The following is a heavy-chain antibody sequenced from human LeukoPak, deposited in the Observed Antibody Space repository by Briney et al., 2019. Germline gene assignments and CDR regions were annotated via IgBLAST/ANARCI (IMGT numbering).Heavy chain of an antibody. CDR1: GGSMSSGTYY. J-gene: IGHJ4*02. CDR2: IFSSGNN. V-gene: IGHV4-61*02. D-gene: IGHD2-2*01. CDR3: ARGDCSGTSCYFDY. Sequence: PSQTLSLTCTVSGGSMSSGTYYWSWIRQPAGKGLEYIGRIFSSGNNNYNPSLKSRITMSTDTSKKQFSLSLSSVTAADTAIYYCARGDCSGTSCYFDYWDQGTLVTVSS.